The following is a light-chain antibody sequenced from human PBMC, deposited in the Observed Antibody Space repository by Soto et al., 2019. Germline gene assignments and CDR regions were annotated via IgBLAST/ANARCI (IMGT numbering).Light chain of an antibody. J-gene: IGKJ5*01. CDR3: QQRSNWRIT. V-gene: IGKV3-11*01. CDR2: GAS. CDR1: QTISSF. Sequence: DIVLTQSPGTLSLSPGEGATLSCRASQTISSFLAWYQQKRGQAPRLLIHGASNRATGIPDRFSGSGSGTDFTLTISSLEPEDFAVYYCQQRSNWRITFGQGTRLEIK.